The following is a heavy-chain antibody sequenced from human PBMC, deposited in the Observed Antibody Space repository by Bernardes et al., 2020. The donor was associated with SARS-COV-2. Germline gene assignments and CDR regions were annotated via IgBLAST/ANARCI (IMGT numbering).Heavy chain of an antibody. J-gene: IGHJ4*02. V-gene: IGHV3-23*01. CDR3: AKDARLGSSWYSDN. CDR2: ISSSGGGT. D-gene: IGHD6-13*01. Sequence: GGSLRLSCAASGFTFSSYAMSWVRQAPGKGLEWVSTISSSGGGTFYADSVKGRFTISRDNSKNTLYLEMNSLRAEDTAVYYCAKDARLGSSWYSDNWGQGTLVTVSS. CDR1: GFTFSSYA.